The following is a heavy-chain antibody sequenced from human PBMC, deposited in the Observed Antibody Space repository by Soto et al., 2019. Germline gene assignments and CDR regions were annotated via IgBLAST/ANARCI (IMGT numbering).Heavy chain of an antibody. J-gene: IGHJ6*03. CDR2: INPSGGST. D-gene: IGHD3-10*01. Sequence: ASVKVSRKTSGYTFTRYYMHWVRKAHGQGLEWMGIINPSGGSTSYAQKFQGRVTMTRDTSTSTVYMELSSLRSEDTAVYYCAGPGWWFGELAYYYYYYMDVSGKGTTVTVSS. CDR3: AGPGWWFGELAYYYYYYMDV. V-gene: IGHV1-46*03. CDR1: GYTFTRYY.